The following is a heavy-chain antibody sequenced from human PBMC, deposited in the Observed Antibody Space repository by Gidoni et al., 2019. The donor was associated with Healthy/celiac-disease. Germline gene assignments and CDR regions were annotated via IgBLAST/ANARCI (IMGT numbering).Heavy chain of an antibody. Sequence: EVQLVESGGGLVKPGGSLRLSCAASGFTFSSYSMNWVRQAPGKGLEWVSSISSSSSYIYYADSVKGRFTISRDNAKNSLYLQMNSLRAEDTAVYYCAREVRDPTGDYYGMDVWGQGTTVTVSS. CDR2: ISSSSSYI. V-gene: IGHV3-21*01. CDR3: AREVRDPTGDYYGMDV. J-gene: IGHJ6*02. CDR1: GFTFSSYS. D-gene: IGHD3-10*01.